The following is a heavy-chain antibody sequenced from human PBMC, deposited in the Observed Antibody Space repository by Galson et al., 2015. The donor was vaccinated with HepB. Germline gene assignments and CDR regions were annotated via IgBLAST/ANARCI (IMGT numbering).Heavy chain of an antibody. Sequence: SVKVSCKAYGGTFSNYAISWVRQAPGQGLEWMGGIIPIFGTPNYAQRFRGRVTMTTDTSTSTAYMELRSLRSDDTAVYYCARDLTTMIVVGHDAFDIWGQGTMVTVSS. D-gene: IGHD3-22*01. V-gene: IGHV1-69*05. CDR3: ARDLTTMIVVGHDAFDI. CDR1: GGTFSNYA. CDR2: IIPIFGTP. J-gene: IGHJ3*02.